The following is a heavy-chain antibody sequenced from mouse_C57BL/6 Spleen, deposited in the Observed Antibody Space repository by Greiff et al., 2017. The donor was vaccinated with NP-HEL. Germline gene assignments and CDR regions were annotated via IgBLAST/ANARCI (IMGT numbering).Heavy chain of an antibody. CDR3: ARRAYYYAMDY. V-gene: IGHV1-69*01. D-gene: IGHD3-1*01. Sequence: QVQLQHPGAELVLPGASVRLSCKASGYTFPGSWMHGGKQRPGEGLEWIVEIEPSDSYTNYNQKVKGKSTLTVDKSSSTAYMQLSSLTSEDSAVYYCARRAYYYAMDYWGQGTSVTVSS. CDR2: IEPSDSYT. CDR1: GYTFPGSW. J-gene: IGHJ4*01.